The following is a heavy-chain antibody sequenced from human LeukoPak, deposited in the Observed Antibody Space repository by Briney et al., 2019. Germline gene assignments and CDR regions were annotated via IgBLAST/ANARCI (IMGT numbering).Heavy chain of an antibody. J-gene: IGHJ4*02. CDR1: GVDFNNYA. V-gene: IGHV3-23*01. CDR2: MSGSGYHTYYADSDKT. CDR3: AKGAAIDH. Sequence: GGSLRLSCAASGVDFNNYAMSWVRQGPGKRLEWVSAMSGSGYHTYYADSDKTYYADSVKGRFTISRDNSKSTVYLHMNILRLEDTARYYCAKGAAIDHWGQGTLVTVSS.